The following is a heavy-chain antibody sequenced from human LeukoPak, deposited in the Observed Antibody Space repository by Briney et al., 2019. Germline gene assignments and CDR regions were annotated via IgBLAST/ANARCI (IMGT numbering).Heavy chain of an antibody. CDR1: GVSISSGGYY. CDR3: ARDDGSGSPWVYAN. J-gene: IGHJ4*02. D-gene: IGHD3-10*01. V-gene: IGHV4-31*03. Sequence: SETLSLTCTVSGVSISSGGYYWSWIRQHPGKGLEWIGYIYYSGSTYYTPSLKSRVTMSVDMSNNQFSLKLRSVSAADTAVYYCARDDGSGSPWVYANWGQGTLVTVSS. CDR2: IYYSGST.